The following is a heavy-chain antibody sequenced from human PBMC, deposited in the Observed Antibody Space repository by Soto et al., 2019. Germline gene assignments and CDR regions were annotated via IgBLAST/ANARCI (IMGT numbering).Heavy chain of an antibody. CDR3: ARAYTWGVAGAGV. V-gene: IGHV1-8*01. D-gene: IGHD6-19*01. J-gene: IGHJ4*02. CDR1: GYTFTSFD. Sequence: QVQLVQSGAEVRKPGASVKVSCKASGYTFTSFDINWVRQAPGQGREWMGWMNPNSGNTGYAQKFQGRVTMTRRTSKRTAYLELSSLRGEDTAVYYCARAYTWGVAGAGVWGQGTLVSVSS. CDR2: MNPNSGNT.